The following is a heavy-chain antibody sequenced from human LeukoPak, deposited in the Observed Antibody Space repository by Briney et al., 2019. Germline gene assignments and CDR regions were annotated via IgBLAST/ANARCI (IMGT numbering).Heavy chain of an antibody. CDR3: ARARNGGPDY. Sequence: GGSLRLSCAASGFTFSSYAMSWVRQAPGKGLEWVSYISSSSSTIYYADSVKGRFTISRDNAKNSLYLQMNSLRAEDTAVYYCARARNGGPDYWGQGTLVTVSS. J-gene: IGHJ4*02. D-gene: IGHD4-23*01. CDR2: ISSSSSTI. CDR1: GFTFSSYA. V-gene: IGHV3-48*04.